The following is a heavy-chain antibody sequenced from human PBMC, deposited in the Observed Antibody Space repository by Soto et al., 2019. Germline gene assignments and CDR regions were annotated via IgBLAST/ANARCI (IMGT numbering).Heavy chain of an antibody. V-gene: IGHV4-4*02. D-gene: IGHD3-3*01. Sequence: SETLSLTCAVSGGSISSSNWWSWVRQPPGKGLEWIGEIYHSGSTNYNPSLKSRVTISVDKSKNQFSLKLSSVTAADTAIYYCARDPHEFWTSYWFDPWGQGTPVTVSS. J-gene: IGHJ5*02. CDR1: GGSISSSNW. CDR2: IYHSGST. CDR3: ARDPHEFWTSYWFDP.